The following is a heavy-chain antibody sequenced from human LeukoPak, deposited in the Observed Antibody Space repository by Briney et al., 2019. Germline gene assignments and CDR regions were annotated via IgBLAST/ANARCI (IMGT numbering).Heavy chain of an antibody. J-gene: IGHJ4*02. D-gene: IGHD3-3*01. CDR2: INPSGGST. V-gene: IGHV1-46*01. Sequence: ASVKVSCKASGYTFTSYYMHWVRQAPGQGLEWMGIINPSGGSTSYAQKFQGRVTMTRDTSTSTVYMELSSLRSEDTAVYYCARDIQGGQYYDFWSGYYTGMNYWGQGTLVIVSS. CDR3: ARDIQGGQYYDFWSGYYTGMNY. CDR1: GYTFTSYY.